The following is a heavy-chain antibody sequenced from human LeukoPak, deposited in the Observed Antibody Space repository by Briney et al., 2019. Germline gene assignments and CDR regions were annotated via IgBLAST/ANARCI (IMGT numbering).Heavy chain of an antibody. CDR2: ISSSSYTI. D-gene: IGHD3-22*01. CDR1: GFTFSDYY. J-gene: IGHJ4*02. V-gene: IGHV3-11*01. CDR3: YSNSGYQDY. Sequence: GWSLRLSCAASGFTFSDYYMNWIRQAPGKGLEWVSYISSSSYTIYYADSVKGRFTISRDNAKNSLYLQMNSLRPDDTAVYYCYSNSGYQDYWGQGTLVTVSS.